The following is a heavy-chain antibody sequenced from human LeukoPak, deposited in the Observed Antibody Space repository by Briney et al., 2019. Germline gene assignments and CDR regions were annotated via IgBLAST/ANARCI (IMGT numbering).Heavy chain of an antibody. J-gene: IGHJ4*02. V-gene: IGHV3-21*01. Sequence: GGSLRLSCAASGFTFNSYAMNWVRQVPGKGLEWVSSITSSSNYIYYADSVKGRFTISRDNVQNSLYLQMNSLRAEDTAMYYCARDRGYFDNWGQGTLVTVSS. CDR1: GFTFNSYA. CDR2: ITSSSNYI. CDR3: ARDRGYFDN.